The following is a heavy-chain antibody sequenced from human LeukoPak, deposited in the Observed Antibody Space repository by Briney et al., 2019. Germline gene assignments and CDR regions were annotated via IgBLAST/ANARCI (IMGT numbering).Heavy chain of an antibody. J-gene: IGHJ6*02. CDR1: GGSISNTNW. Sequence: PSGTLSLTCDVSGGSISNTNWWSWVRQPPGQGLEWIGEVTLAGQTNYNPSLNGRVTMSLDESSNQLSLKLTSVTAADTAMYFCAGGNWAIFHFYYYGMDVWGQGTTVTVSS. D-gene: IGHD7-27*01. V-gene: IGHV4-4*02. CDR2: VTLAGQT. CDR3: AGGNWAIFHFYYYGMDV.